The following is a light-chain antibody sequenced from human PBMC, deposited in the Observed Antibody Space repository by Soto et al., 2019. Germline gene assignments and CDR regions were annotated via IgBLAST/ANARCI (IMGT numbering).Light chain of an antibody. Sequence: QSVLTQPASVSGSPGQSITISCTGTSSDVGGYNYVSWYQQHPGKAPKLIIYDVSNRPSGVSNRFSGSKSGNTASLTISGLQAEDEADYYCSSYTTNSRVFGGGTKLTVL. CDR1: SSDVGGYNY. J-gene: IGLJ3*02. CDR3: SSYTTNSRV. CDR2: DVS. V-gene: IGLV2-14*01.